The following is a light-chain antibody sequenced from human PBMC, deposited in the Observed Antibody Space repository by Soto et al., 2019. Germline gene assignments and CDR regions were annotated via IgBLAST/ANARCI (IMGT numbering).Light chain of an antibody. V-gene: IGKV3-15*01. CDR1: QSVSSN. Sequence: EIVMTQYTATLPVSPGERATLSCRASQSVSSNLAWYQQKSGQPPRLLIYGASTRATGIPARFSGSGSGTEFTLSISSLQSEDFAVYYCQQYNNWPIPFGQGTRLEIK. CDR3: QQYNNWPIP. CDR2: GAS. J-gene: IGKJ5*01.